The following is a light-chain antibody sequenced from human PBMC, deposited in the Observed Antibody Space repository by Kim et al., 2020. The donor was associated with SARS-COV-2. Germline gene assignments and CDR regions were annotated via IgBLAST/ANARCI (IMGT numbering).Light chain of an antibody. J-gene: IGKJ4*01. Sequence: SLSPGERATLSCRASQSVSSYLAWYQQKPAQAPRLLIYAASNRATGIPARFSGSGSGTDFTLTISSLEPEDFAVYYCQQRSDWPLTFGGGTKVEIK. CDR3: QQRSDWPLT. CDR2: AAS. CDR1: QSVSSY. V-gene: IGKV3-11*01.